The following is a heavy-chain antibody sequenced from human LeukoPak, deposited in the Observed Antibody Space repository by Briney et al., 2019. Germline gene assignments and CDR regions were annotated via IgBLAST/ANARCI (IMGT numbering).Heavy chain of an antibody. D-gene: IGHD3-10*01. Sequence: GGSLRLSCAASGFTFSSYAMHWVRQAPGKGLEWVAVISYDGSNKYYADSVKGRFTISRDNSKNTLYLQMNSLRAEDTAVYYCARDSVEVRGVIIPYHFDYWGQGTLVTVSS. CDR2: ISYDGSNK. CDR1: GFTFSSYA. V-gene: IGHV3-30-3*01. CDR3: ARDSVEVRGVIIPYHFDY. J-gene: IGHJ4*02.